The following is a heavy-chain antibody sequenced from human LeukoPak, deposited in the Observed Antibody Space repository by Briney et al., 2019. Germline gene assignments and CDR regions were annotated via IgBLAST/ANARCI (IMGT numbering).Heavy chain of an antibody. CDR3: ARARDGYNFPYYYYMDV. CDR1: GYSFLGYG. CDR2: IIPIFGTA. J-gene: IGHJ6*03. V-gene: IGHV1-69*06. D-gene: IGHD5-24*01. Sequence: SVKVSCKTSGYSFLGYGVSWVRQAPGQGLEWMGGIIPIFGTANYAQKFQGRVTITADKSTSTAYMELSSLRSEDTAVYYCARARDGYNFPYYYYMDVWGKGTTVTVSS.